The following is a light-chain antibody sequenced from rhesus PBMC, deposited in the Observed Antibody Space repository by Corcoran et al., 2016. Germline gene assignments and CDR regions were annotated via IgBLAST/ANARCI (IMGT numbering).Light chain of an antibody. CDR3: QQYYSSPWT. CDR1: QSLLYSSNNKNY. CDR2: WAS. V-gene: IGKV4-1*01. J-gene: IGKJ1*01. Sequence: DIVMTQSPDSLAVSLGEKFTINCKSSQSLLYSSNNKNYLAWYQQKPGQAPKLLLYWASARDSGVPHRISGSGSGTEFTLTISGLQAGDVAVYYCQQYYSSPWTFGQGTKVEIK.